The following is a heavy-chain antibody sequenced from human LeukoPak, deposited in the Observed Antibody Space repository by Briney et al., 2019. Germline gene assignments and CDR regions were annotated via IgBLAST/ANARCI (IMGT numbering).Heavy chain of an antibody. CDR1: GGSISSSSYY. J-gene: IGHJ3*02. CDR3: ARDGYDFWSGYYNHDAFDI. Sequence: PSETLSLTCTVSGGSISSSSYYWGWIRQPPGKGLEWIGSIYYSGSTYYNPSLKSRVTISVDTSKNQFSLKLSSVTAADTAVYYCARDGYDFWSGYYNHDAFDIWGQGTMVTVSS. V-gene: IGHV4-39*07. CDR2: IYYSGST. D-gene: IGHD3-3*01.